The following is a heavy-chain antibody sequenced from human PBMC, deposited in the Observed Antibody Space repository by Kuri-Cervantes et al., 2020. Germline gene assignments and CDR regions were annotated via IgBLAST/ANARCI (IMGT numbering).Heavy chain of an antibody. Sequence: ASVKVSCKASGYTFTSSGISWGRQAPGQGLEWMGWISAYNGDTNYAQKFQGRVTITTDESTSTAYMELSSLGSEDTAVYYCARVLRYYDSSGYYDYWGQGTLVTVSS. J-gene: IGHJ4*02. D-gene: IGHD3-22*01. CDR3: ARVLRYYDSSGYYDY. CDR1: GYTFTSSG. V-gene: IGHV1-18*01. CDR2: ISAYNGDT.